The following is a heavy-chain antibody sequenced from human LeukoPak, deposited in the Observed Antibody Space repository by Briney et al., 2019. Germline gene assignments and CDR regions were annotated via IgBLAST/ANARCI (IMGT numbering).Heavy chain of an antibody. CDR2: INSDGSRT. D-gene: IGHD6-19*01. J-gene: IGHJ3*02. CDR3: ARPETQYSSGLDGFDI. V-gene: IGHV3-74*01. CDR1: GFTFTYAW. Sequence: PGGSLRLSCAASGFTFTYAWMHWVRQAPGKGLVWVSRINSDGSRTTYADSVKGRFTISRDNAKNTLYLQMNSLRTEDTAVYYCARPETQYSSGLDGFDIWGQGTMVTVSS.